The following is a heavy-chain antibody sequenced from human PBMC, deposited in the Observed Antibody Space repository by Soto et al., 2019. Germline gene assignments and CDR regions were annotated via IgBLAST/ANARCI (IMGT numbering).Heavy chain of an antibody. D-gene: IGHD3-22*01. CDR1: GGTFSSYA. CDR2: IIPIFGTA. CDR3: AREVYDSSGYQADGGAFDI. Sequence: QVQLVQSGAEVKKPGSSVKVSCKASGGTFSSYAISWVRQAPGQGLEWMGGIIPIFGTANYAQKFQGRVTITADESTSTAYMELSSLRSEDTAVYYCAREVYDSSGYQADGGAFDIWGQGTMVTVSS. V-gene: IGHV1-69*01. J-gene: IGHJ3*02.